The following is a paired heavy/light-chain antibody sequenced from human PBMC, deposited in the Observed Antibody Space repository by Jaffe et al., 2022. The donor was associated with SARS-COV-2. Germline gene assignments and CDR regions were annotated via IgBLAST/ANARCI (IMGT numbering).Heavy chain of an antibody. CDR2: ISGSSVTK. CDR1: GFTFSTYS. Sequence: EVQLVESGGGLVQPGGSLRLSCVASGFTFSTYSMSWVRQAPGKGLEWVSYISGSSVTKYYADSVKGRFTISRDNAKNSMSLQMDSLRDEDTALYYCARRNSNYCYFDLWGRGTLVIVSS. J-gene: IGHJ2*01. CDR3: ARRNSNYCYFDL. D-gene: IGHD4-4*01. V-gene: IGHV3-48*02.
Light chain of an antibody. CDR1: QSVGSN. CDR2: GAS. J-gene: IGKJ4*01. V-gene: IGKV3-15*01. CDR3: QQYKNWPPAT. Sequence: EIVMTQSPATLSVSPGERATLSCRASQSVGSNLAWYQQKPGQAPRLLIYGASTRATGIPARFSGSGSETEFTLTISSLQSEDFVLYYCQQYKNWPPATFGGGTKVEIK.